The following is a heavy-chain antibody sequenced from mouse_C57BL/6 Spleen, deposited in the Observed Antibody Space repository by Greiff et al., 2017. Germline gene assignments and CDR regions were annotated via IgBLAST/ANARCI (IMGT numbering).Heavy chain of an antibody. CDR3: ARRVATGRYFDV. CDR1: GLSLSTSGMG. CDR2: IYWDDDK. Sequence: QVTLNESGPGILQSSQSLSLTCSFSGLSLSTSGMGVSWIRQPSGKGLEWLAHIYWDDDKRYNPSLNSRRTISKDTSINQVFLKITSVDTADTATYYCARRVATGRYFDVWGTGTTVTVSS. V-gene: IGHV8-12*01. D-gene: IGHD1-1*01. J-gene: IGHJ1*03.